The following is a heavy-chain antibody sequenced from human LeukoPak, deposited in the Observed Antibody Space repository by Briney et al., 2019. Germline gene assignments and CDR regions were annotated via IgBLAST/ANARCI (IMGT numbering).Heavy chain of an antibody. D-gene: IGHD4-11*01. CDR3: ETGLDNLDYSTLFSSFYFDY. CDR2: FDPEDGET. CDR1: GYTLTELS. V-gene: IGHV1-24*01. J-gene: IGHJ4*02. Sequence: ASVKVSCKVSGYTLTELSMHWVRQAPGKGLEWMGGFDPEDGETIYAQKFQGRVTMTEDTSTDTDYMELSSLRSEDTAVYYCETGLDNLDYSTLFSSFYFDYWGQGTLVTVSS.